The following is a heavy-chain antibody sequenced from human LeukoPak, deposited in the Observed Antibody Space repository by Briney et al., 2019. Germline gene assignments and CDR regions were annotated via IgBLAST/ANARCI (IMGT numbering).Heavy chain of an antibody. CDR1: GGSVSTTTSY. D-gene: IGHD3-10*01. J-gene: IGHJ4*02. CDR3: AKDQDPHSYGSGSYAPFDY. CDR2: VHYTGST. Sequence: SETLSLTCTVSGGSVSTTTSYWDWIRRPPGKGLEWIGSVHYTGSTYYNLSLKSRVTISVDTSENHFSLRLSSVTAADTAVYYCAKDQDPHSYGSGSYAPFDYWGQGTLVTVSS. V-gene: IGHV4-39*02.